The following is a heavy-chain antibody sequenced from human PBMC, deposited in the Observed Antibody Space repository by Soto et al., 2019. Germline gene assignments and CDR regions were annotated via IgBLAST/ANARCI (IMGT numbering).Heavy chain of an antibody. CDR2: ITPIFGTA. Sequence: GASVKVSCKASGGTFSSYAISWVRQAPGQGLEWMGGITPIFGTANYAQKFQGRVTITADESTSTAYMELSSLRSEDTAVYYCARGVTMVRGVNSPDYYYYGMDVWSQGTTVTVSS. J-gene: IGHJ6*02. CDR1: GGTFSSYA. CDR3: ARGVTMVRGVNSPDYYYYGMDV. V-gene: IGHV1-69*13. D-gene: IGHD3-10*01.